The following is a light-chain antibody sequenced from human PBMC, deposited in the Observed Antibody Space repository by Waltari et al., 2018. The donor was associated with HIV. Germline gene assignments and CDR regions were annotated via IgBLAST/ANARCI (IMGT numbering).Light chain of an antibody. CDR1: QNLDNL. CDR2: MTS. Sequence: IQMTQSPSNLSASVGDAVILTCRASQNLDNLLAWYQQRPGMAPKLLMSMTSVLETGVPSRFRGSGSGTTFTLTINSLQPDDFVTYYCQQYSTHYGFGQGTRVE. CDR3: QQYSTHYG. J-gene: IGKJ2*01. V-gene: IGKV1-5*03.